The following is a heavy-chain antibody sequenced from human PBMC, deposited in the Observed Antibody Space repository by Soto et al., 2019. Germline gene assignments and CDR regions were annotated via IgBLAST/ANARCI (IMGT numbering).Heavy chain of an antibody. CDR3: ARAPKVSGSAQTRPDF. D-gene: IGHD6-6*01. Sequence: ETLSLTCSLYSGSLSGYYWSWIRQPPGKGLEWIGEISPSGTTNYGPSLKSRVSISVDTSKNQFSLNLTSLTAADTAVYYCARAPKVSGSAQTRPDFWGQGSLVTVSS. CDR2: ISPSGTT. V-gene: IGHV4-34*01. J-gene: IGHJ4*02. CDR1: SGSLSGYY.